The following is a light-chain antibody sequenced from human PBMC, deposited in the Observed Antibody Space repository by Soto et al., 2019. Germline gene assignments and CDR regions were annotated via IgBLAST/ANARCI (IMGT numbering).Light chain of an antibody. CDR1: PTIDSY. V-gene: IGKV1-39*01. CDR2: AAS. CDR3: QQTRTGIT. Sequence: DIQLTQSPPSLFATVGDRVTIARRASPTIDSYLNWFQQQPGMAPKLLIYAASKLQSGVPSRLRGSGSGTDFTLTIETLQPDDFASYYCQQTRTGITFGQGTRLEI. J-gene: IGKJ5*01.